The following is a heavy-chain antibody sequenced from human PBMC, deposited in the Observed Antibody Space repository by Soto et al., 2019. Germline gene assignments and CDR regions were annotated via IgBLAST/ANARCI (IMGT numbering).Heavy chain of an antibody. CDR3: ASGEFLSFDY. D-gene: IGHD3-10*01. V-gene: IGHV4-59*08. CDR1: GGSISSYY. Sequence: QVQLQESGPGLVKPSETLSLTCTVSGGSISSYYWSWIRQPPGKGLEWIGYIYYSGSTNYNPSLQXXVXIXVDTSKNQFSLKLSSVTAADTAVYYCASGEFLSFDYWGQGTLVTVSS. J-gene: IGHJ4*02. CDR2: IYYSGST.